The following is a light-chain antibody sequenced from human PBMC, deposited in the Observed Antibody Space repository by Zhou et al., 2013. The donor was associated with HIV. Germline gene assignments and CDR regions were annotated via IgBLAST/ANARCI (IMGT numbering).Light chain of an antibody. J-gene: IGLJ1*01. CDR1: SSDVGGYNY. Sequence: QSALTQPASVSGSPGQSITISCTGTSSDVGGYNYVSWYQQHPGKAPKLMIYGVSIRPSGVSNRFSGSKSGNTASLTISGLQAEDEADYYCSSYTSINKVFGTGTKVTVL. V-gene: IGLV2-14*03. CDR3: SSYTSINKV. CDR2: GVS.